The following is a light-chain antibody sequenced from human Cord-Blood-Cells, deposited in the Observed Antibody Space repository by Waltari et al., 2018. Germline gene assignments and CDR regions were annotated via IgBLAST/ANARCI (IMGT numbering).Light chain of an antibody. CDR3: QQRSNWPPWT. Sequence: EIVLTQSPATLTLSPAERATLSCRASQSVSSYLAWYQQKPGQAPRLLTYDASNRATGIPARFSGSGSGTDFTLTISSLEPEDFAVYYCQQRSNWPPWTFGQGTKVEIK. CDR1: QSVSSY. V-gene: IGKV3-11*01. CDR2: DAS. J-gene: IGKJ1*01.